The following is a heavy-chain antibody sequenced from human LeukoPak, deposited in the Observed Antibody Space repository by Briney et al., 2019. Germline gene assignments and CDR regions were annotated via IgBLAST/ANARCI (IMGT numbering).Heavy chain of an antibody. J-gene: IGHJ4*02. V-gene: IGHV1-8*03. CDR3: AIEDSSGYYSTTSNFDY. D-gene: IGHD3-22*01. CDR1: GYTFTSYD. Sequence: ASVKVSCKASGYTFTSYDINWVRQATGQGLEWMGWMNPNSGNTGYAQKFQGRATITRNTSISTAYMELSSLRSDYTAVYYCAIEDSSGYYSTTSNFDYWGQGTLVTVSS. CDR2: MNPNSGNT.